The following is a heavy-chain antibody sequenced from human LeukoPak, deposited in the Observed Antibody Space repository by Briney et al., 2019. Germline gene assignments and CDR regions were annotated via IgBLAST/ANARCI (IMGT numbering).Heavy chain of an antibody. CDR1: GYTFTGYY. V-gene: IGHV1-2*02. Sequence: ASVKVSCKASGYTFTGYYMHWVRQAPGQGLEWMGWINPKSGGTNCAQKFQGRVTLTRDTSISTAYMELTRLSSDDTAVYYCARTPSLTYSSSWSASSQIYYFDYWGQGTLVTVSS. CDR2: INPKSGGT. CDR3: ARTPSLTYSSSWSASSQIYYFDY. D-gene: IGHD6-13*01. J-gene: IGHJ4*02.